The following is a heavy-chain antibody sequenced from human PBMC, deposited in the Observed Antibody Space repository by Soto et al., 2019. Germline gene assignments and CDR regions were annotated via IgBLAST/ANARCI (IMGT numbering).Heavy chain of an antibody. CDR3: ARGGSDYYFDY. J-gene: IGHJ4*02. CDR2: INRNGGST. Sequence: EVQLVESGGGLVQPGGSLRLSCAASGFTFSSYAMHWVRQAPGKGLEYVSTINRNGGSTYYANSVKGKFTISRDNSKNTLYPQMGSLRAEDMAVYDCARGGSDYYFDYGGQGTLVTVSS. D-gene: IGHD2-21*02. CDR1: GFTFSSYA. V-gene: IGHV3-64*01.